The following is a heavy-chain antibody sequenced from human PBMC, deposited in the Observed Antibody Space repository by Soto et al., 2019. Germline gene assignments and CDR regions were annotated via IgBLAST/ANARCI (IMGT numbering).Heavy chain of an antibody. D-gene: IGHD2-8*01. CDR2: VYSNVHT. CDR1: GDSISNNNYH. CDR3: ESLTNGRPGDS. J-gene: IGHJ4*02. Sequence: SETLSLTCTVSGDSISNNNYHWGWTRQPPGKGLEWIGTVYSNVHTYHNPSLKSRLAMAVDTSKNQFSLSLISVTAADTAVYFCESLTNGRPGDSWGQGTLVTASS. V-gene: IGHV4-39*01.